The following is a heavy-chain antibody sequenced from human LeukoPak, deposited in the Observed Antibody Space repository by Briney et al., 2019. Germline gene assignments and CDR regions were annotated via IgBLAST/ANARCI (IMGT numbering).Heavy chain of an antibody. D-gene: IGHD2-2*01. V-gene: IGHV4-61*08. CDR3: ARVLQDIVVVPAAKYQHAHYYYYMDV. CDR2: IYYSGST. Sequence: PSETLSLTCTVSGNSISSGDNYWSWIRQPPGKGLEWIGYIYYSGSTNYNPSLKSRVTISVDTSKNQFSLKLSSVTAADTAVYYCARVLQDIVVVPAAKYQHAHYYYYMDVWGKGTTVTISS. J-gene: IGHJ6*03. CDR1: GNSISSGDNY.